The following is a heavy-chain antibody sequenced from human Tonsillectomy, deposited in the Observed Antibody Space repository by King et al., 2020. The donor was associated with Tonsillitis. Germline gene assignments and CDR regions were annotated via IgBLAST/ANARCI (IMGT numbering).Heavy chain of an antibody. CDR2: ISGSGGST. V-gene: IGHV3-23*04. D-gene: IGHD2-8*01. CDR3: AKWIGVSTSLWSGPFDY. CDR1: GFTFSSYV. Sequence: VQLVESGGGLVQPGGSLRLSCAASGFTFSSYVLNWVRQAPGKGLEWVSIISGSGGSTSYANSVKGRFTISRDNSKNTLYLQMNSLRAEDTAVYYCAKWIGVSTSLWSGPFDYWGQGALVTVSA. J-gene: IGHJ4*02.